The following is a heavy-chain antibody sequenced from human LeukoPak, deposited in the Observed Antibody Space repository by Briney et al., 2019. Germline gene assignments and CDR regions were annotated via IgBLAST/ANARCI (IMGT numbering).Heavy chain of an antibody. V-gene: IGHV1-46*01. CDR3: ARCPKGVYGGNPSNAFDI. D-gene: IGHD4-23*01. J-gene: IGHJ3*02. CDR1: GYNFTSYY. CDR2: INPSGGST. Sequence: GASVNVSCKASGYNFTSYYMHWVRQAPGQGLEWMGIINPSGGSTSYAQKFQGRVTMTRDTSTSTVYMELSSLRSEDTAVYYCARCPKGVYGGNPSNAFDIWGQGTMVTVSS.